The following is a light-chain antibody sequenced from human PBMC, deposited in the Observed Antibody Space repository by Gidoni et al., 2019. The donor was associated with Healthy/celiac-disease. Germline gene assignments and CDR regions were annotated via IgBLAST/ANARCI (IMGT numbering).Light chain of an antibody. V-gene: IGKV1-39*01. Sequence: IQMTQSPSSLSASVGDSVTITCRASQSISSYLNWYQQKPGKAPKLLIYAASSLQSGVPSRFSGSGSGTDFTLTISSLQPEDFATYYCQQSYSTPWTFXQXTKVEIK. J-gene: IGKJ1*01. CDR1: QSISSY. CDR2: AAS. CDR3: QQSYSTPWT.